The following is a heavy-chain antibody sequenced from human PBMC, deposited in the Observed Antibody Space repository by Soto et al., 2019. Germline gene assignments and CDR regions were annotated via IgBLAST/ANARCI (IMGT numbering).Heavy chain of an antibody. CDR3: ARSSGWDYYYYGMDV. CDR2: IYSGGST. D-gene: IGHD6-19*01. CDR1: GFTVSSNY. V-gene: IGHV3-53*02. J-gene: IGHJ6*02. Sequence: VQLVETGGGLIQPGGSLRLSCAASGFTVSSNYMSWVRQAPGKGLEWVSVIYSGGSTYYADSVKGRFTISRDNSKNTLYLQMNSLRAEDTAVYYCARSSGWDYYYYGMDVWGQGTTVTVSS.